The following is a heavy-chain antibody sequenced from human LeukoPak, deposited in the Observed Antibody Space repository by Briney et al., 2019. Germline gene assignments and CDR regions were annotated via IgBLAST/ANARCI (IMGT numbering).Heavy chain of an antibody. V-gene: IGHV3-74*01. CDR3: ARVDHYDFWSAGHDAFDI. CDR1: GFGFSSHW. Sequence: GGSLRLSCAASGFGFSSHWVHWVRQAPGKGLVWVSRISDDGSYTSNVDSVKGRFTISRDNVNNMLYLQMNSLRAEDTAVYYCARVDHYDFWSAGHDAFDIWGQGTMVTVSS. J-gene: IGHJ3*02. CDR2: ISDDGSYT. D-gene: IGHD3-3*01.